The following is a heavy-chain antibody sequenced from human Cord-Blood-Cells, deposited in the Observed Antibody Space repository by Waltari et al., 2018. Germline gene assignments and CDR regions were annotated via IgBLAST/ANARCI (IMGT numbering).Heavy chain of an antibody. V-gene: IGHV1-69*01. CDR3: ATYRYYDFWSGYWFDP. D-gene: IGHD3-3*01. J-gene: IGHJ5*02. CDR2: NIPIFGTA. CDR1: GGTFSSYA. Sequence: QVQLAQSGAEVKKPGSSVKVSCKDSGGTFSSYAISWVRQAPGQGLEWMGGNIPIFGTANYAQKFQGRVTITADESTSTAYMELSSLRSEDTAVYYCATYRYYDFWSGYWFDPWGQGTLVTVSS.